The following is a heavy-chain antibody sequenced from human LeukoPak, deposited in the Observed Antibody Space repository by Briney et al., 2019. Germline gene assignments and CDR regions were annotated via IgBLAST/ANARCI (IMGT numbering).Heavy chain of an antibody. CDR3: ARDRDDYGGNSRHFDH. CDR1: GYTFTSYG. D-gene: IGHD4-23*01. Sequence: ASVKVSCKASGYTFTSYGISWVRQAPGQGLEWMGWISAYNGNTNYAQKLQGRVTMTTDTSTSTAYMELRSLRSDDTAVYYCARDRDDYGGNSRHFDHWGQGTLVTVSS. J-gene: IGHJ4*02. CDR2: ISAYNGNT. V-gene: IGHV1-18*01.